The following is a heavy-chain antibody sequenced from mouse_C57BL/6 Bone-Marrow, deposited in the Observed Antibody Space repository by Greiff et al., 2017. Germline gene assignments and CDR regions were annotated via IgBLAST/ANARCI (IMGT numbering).Heavy chain of an antibody. Sequence: EVQLQQSGPELVKPGASVKIPCKASGYTFTDYNMDWVKQSHGKSLEWIGDINPNNGGTIYNQKFKGKATLTVDKSSSTAYMELRSLTSEDTAVYYCERWGGLGPRRDYFDYWGQGTTLTVSS. J-gene: IGHJ2*01. D-gene: IGHD4-1*01. V-gene: IGHV1-18*01. CDR1: GYTFTDYN. CDR3: ERWGGLGPRRDYFDY. CDR2: INPNNGGT.